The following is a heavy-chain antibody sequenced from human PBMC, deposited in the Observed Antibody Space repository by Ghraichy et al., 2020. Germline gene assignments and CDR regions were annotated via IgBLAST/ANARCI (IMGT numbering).Heavy chain of an antibody. Sequence: GSLRLSCAASGFTFSSYAMSWVRQAPGKGLEWVSAISGSGGSTYYADSVKGRFTISRDNSKNTLYLQMNSLRAEDTAVYYCAKEPYYDFWSGYYTGYGTDYWGQGTLVTVSS. J-gene: IGHJ4*02. V-gene: IGHV3-23*01. D-gene: IGHD3-3*01. CDR2: ISGSGGST. CDR3: AKEPYYDFWSGYYTGYGTDY. CDR1: GFTFSSYA.